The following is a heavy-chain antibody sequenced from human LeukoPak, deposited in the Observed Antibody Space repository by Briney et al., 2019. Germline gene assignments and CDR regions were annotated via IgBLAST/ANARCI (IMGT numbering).Heavy chain of an antibody. V-gene: IGHV3-66*01. Sequence: GGSLRLSCAASGLTVSSNYMSWVRQAPGEGLEWVSVIYSGGGTYYTDSVRGRFTISRDISKNTLFLEMHTLRAEDTAVYYCARGVEMATKVGTFDVWGQGTMVTVSS. D-gene: IGHD5-24*01. CDR1: GLTVSSNY. CDR3: ARGVEMATKVGTFDV. J-gene: IGHJ3*01. CDR2: IYSGGGT.